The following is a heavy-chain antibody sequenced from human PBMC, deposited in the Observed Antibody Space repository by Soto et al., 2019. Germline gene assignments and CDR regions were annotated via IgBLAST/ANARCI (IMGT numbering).Heavy chain of an antibody. CDR3: AKSPNFYCSSYHCYKYYFDY. J-gene: IGHJ4*02. CDR1: GFTFNTFG. Sequence: QEQFVESGGGVVLPGRSLRLSCAASGFTFNTFGMHWVRQAPGKGLEWVAVISYDGSDKYYSDSVRGRFTISRDNSMNTLYLQMNSLRTEDTAVYYCAKSPNFYCSSYHCYKYYFDYWGQGTLVTVSS. CDR2: ISYDGSDK. D-gene: IGHD2-2*01. V-gene: IGHV3-30*18.